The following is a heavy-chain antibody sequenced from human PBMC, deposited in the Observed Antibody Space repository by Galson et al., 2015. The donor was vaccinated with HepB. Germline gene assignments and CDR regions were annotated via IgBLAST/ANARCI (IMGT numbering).Heavy chain of an antibody. J-gene: IGHJ2*01. CDR3: ARIYDFWSGEGWYFDL. CDR1: GYTFTGYY. Sequence: SVKVSCKASGYTFTGYYMHWVRQAPGQGLEWMGWINPNSGGTNYAQKFQGRVTMTRDTSISTAYMELSRLRSDDTAVYYCARIYDFWSGEGWYFDLWGRGTLVTVSS. CDR2: INPNSGGT. D-gene: IGHD3-3*01. V-gene: IGHV1-2*02.